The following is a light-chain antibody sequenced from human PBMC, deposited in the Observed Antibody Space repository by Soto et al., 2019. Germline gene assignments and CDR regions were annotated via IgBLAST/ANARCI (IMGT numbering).Light chain of an antibody. CDR1: QSVSSSY. Sequence: IVWTRAPGTLSLSPGAIGTLSCRASQSVSSSYLAWYQQKPGQAPRLLIYGASSRATGIPDRFSGSGSGTDFTLTISRLEPEDFAVYYCQQYGSSPWTFGQGSIVDIK. J-gene: IGKJ1*01. CDR3: QQYGSSPWT. CDR2: GAS. V-gene: IGKV3-20*01.